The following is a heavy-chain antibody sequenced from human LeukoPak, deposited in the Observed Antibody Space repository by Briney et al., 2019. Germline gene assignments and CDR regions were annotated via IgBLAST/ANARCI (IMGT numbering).Heavy chain of an antibody. V-gene: IGHV3-23*01. CDR2: ISGSGGST. Sequence: GGSLRLSCAASGFTFSSYAMSWVRQAPGKGLEWVSAISGSGGSTYYADSVKGRFTISRDNSKNTLYLQVNSLRAEDTAVYYCARPYDYVWENWFDPWGQGTLVTVSS. CDR1: GFTFSSYA. CDR3: ARPYDYVWENWFDP. D-gene: IGHD3-16*01. J-gene: IGHJ5*02.